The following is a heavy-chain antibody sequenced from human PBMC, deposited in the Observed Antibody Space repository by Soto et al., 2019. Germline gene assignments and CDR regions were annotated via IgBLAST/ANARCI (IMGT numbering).Heavy chain of an antibody. CDR3: TRDPIGTFYGMDV. Sequence: QVQLVESGGGVVQPGRSLRLSCAASGFTFSGHGMHWVRQAPGKGLEWVAIIWYDGSNKYYADSVKGRFTISKDNSKNKLYLQMDSLRAEDTAVYYCTRDPIGTFYGMDVWGQGTTVTVSS. CDR2: IWYDGSNK. CDR1: GFTFSGHG. J-gene: IGHJ6*02. V-gene: IGHV3-33*01.